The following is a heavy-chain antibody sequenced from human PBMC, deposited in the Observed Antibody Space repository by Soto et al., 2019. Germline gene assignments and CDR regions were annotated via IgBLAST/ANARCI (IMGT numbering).Heavy chain of an antibody. CDR2: IFYSGST. Sequence: LSLTCTVSIGSISGYYWSWIRQPPGKGLEWIGCIFYSGSTKYNPSLKSRATISIDKSERQFSLKLSSLTAADTAVYYCVHYGGDSRWYFDVWGRGTLVTVSS. CDR3: VHYGGDSRWYFDV. V-gene: IGHV4-59*01. CDR1: IGSISGYY. J-gene: IGHJ2*01. D-gene: IGHD2-21*02.